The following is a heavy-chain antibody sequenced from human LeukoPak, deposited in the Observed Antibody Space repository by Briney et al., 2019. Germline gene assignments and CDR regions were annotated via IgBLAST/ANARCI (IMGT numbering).Heavy chain of an antibody. V-gene: IGHV3-30*03. CDR2: ITYDGSNK. D-gene: IGHD6-19*01. J-gene: IGHJ4*02. CDR1: GFTFSSYG. Sequence: GGSLRFSCAASGFTFSSYGMGWVRQAPGKGLEWVAVITYDGSNKYYAGCVKCRFTISRDNAKCTLYLQMYSLRAEDKAVYYCARDALYSSGFTDYWGQGTLVTVSA. CDR3: ARDALYSSGFTDY.